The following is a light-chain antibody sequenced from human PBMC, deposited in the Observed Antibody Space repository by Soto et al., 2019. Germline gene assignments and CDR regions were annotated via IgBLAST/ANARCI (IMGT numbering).Light chain of an antibody. Sequence: EIVLTQSPATLSLSPGERATLSCRASQSVSSYLAWYQQKPGQAPRLLIYDASNRATGSPARFSGSGPGTDFTLTSRSLEPEDFAVYYCQQRSNWPITFGQGTRLEIK. CDR2: DAS. V-gene: IGKV3D-11*02. CDR1: QSVSSY. CDR3: QQRSNWPIT. J-gene: IGKJ5*01.